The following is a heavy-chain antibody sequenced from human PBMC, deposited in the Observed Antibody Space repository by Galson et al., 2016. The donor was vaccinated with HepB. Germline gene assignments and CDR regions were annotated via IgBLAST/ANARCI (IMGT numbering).Heavy chain of an antibody. V-gene: IGHV3-48*02. Sequence: SLRLSCAASGFSFNTYSMNWVRQAPGKGLEWVAYISLSSTMIYYADSVRGRFTISRDNVKSSVYLQMNSLRDDDTALYYCGRGAGGIDYWGQGTLVTVSS. CDR1: GFSFNTYS. CDR3: GRGAGGIDY. D-gene: IGHD3-16*01. J-gene: IGHJ4*02. CDR2: ISLSSTMI.